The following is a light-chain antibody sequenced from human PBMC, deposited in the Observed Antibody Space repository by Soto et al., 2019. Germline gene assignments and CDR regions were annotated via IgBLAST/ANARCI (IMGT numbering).Light chain of an antibody. V-gene: IGLV2-14*01. CDR3: GSYTSSSAPYV. CDR2: DVS. J-gene: IGLJ1*01. Sequence: QSALTQPASVSGSPGQSITISCTGTSSDVGGYSYVSWYQQLPGEAPKLMIYDVSNRPSGVSNRFSGSKSGNTASLTISGLQAEDEADYYCGSYTSSSAPYVFGTGTKLTVL. CDR1: SSDVGGYSY.